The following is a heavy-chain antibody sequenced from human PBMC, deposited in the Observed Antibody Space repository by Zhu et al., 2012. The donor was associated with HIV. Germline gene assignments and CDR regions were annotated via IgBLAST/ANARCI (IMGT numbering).Heavy chain of an antibody. D-gene: IGHD2-2*01. Sequence: QVQLQESGPGLVRPSQTLALSCTVSGASINSRDYFWGWVRQSPGRSLESVGYLSLGGTYFNSSLRSRLSISLDPAKSQLSLSLTSVTAADTAFYYCTSNFPVCSTSGCPYYFDSWGQGILVAVSS. CDR3: TSNFPVCSTSGCPYYFDS. V-gene: IGHV4-31*03. CDR1: GASINSRDYF. CDR2: LSLGGT. J-gene: IGHJ4*02.